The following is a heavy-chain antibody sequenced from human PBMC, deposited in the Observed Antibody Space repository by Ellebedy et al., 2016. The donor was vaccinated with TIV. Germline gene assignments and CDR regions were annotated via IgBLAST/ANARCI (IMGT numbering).Heavy chain of an antibody. Sequence: SETLSLTCGVYGGSFSAYYWSWIRQPPGKGLEWIGEISHTGSTYYNPSLKSRVTISVDTSKNQFSLKLSSVTAADTAVYYCARHALVVDIETYKWFDPWGQGTLVTVSS. CDR2: ISHTGST. D-gene: IGHD2-15*01. CDR3: ARHALVVDIETYKWFDP. V-gene: IGHV4-34*01. CDR1: GGSFSAYY. J-gene: IGHJ5*02.